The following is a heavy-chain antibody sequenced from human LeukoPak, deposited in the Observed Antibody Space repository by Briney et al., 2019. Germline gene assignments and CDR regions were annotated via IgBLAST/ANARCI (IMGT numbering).Heavy chain of an antibody. D-gene: IGHD3-16*01. J-gene: IGHJ6*03. CDR1: GGTFSSYA. Sequence: GASVKVSCKTSGGTFSSYAISWVRQAPGQGLEWIGDIIPIFDTANYAQKSQGRVTITADESATTSYMELSSLRSEDTAVYYCARDATVWGPYGGHHFYSYMDVWGKGTTVTISS. V-gene: IGHV1-69*01. CDR2: IIPIFDTA. CDR3: ARDATVWGPYGGHHFYSYMDV.